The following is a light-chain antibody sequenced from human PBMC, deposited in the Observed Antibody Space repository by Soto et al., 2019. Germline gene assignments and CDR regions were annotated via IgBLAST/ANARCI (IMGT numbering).Light chain of an antibody. CDR3: YKYYSYPQT. Sequence: DIQMTQSPSSLSASVRDTVTLTCRASQGISSWLAWYQQKPEKAPKSLIYAASSLQSGVPSRFSGSGSGTDFTLTISRLQSEEFATYYCYKYYSYPQTVGKGTKVDIK. CDR1: QGISSW. V-gene: IGKV1D-16*01. CDR2: AAS. J-gene: IGKJ1*01.